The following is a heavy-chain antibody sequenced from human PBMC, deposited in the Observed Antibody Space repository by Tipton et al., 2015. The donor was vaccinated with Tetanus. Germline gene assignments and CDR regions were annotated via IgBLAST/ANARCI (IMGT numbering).Heavy chain of an antibody. D-gene: IGHD4-17*01. CDR1: GGSISSFY. CDR3: ARSYGDTFLFRLDY. V-gene: IGHV4-59*01. CDR2: IYYTGDT. Sequence: GLVKPSETLSLSCTVSGGSISSFYWSWIRQSPGRGLEWIGYIYYTGDTNYNPSLKSRVTISADTTKKQFSLTLRSVTAADTAVYYCARSYGDTFLFRLDYWGQGALVTVSS. J-gene: IGHJ4*02.